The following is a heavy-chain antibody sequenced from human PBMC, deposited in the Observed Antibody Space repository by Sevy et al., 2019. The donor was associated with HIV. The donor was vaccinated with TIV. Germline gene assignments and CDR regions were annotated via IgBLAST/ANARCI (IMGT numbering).Heavy chain of an antibody. Sequence: GGSLLSCAASGFTFSDYYMSWIRQAPGKGLEWVSYISNSGGTTYYADSVKGRFTISRDNAKNSLYLQMNSLRAEDTAVYYCARITGWRFDYWGQGTLVTVSS. V-gene: IGHV3-11*04. D-gene: IGHD6-19*01. J-gene: IGHJ4*02. CDR3: ARITGWRFDY. CDR1: GFTFSDYY. CDR2: ISNSGGTT.